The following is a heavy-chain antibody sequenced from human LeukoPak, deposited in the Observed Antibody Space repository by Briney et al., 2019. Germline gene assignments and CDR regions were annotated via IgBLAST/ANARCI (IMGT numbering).Heavy chain of an antibody. CDR3: AKDEGGRYLGTPDY. J-gene: IGHJ4*02. Sequence: HTGGSLRLSCAASGFTFSSYSMNWVRQAPGKGLEWVSLISWDGGDTYYADSVKGRFTISRDNSKNSLYLQMKSLRAEDTALYYCAKDEGGRYLGTPDYWGQGTLVTVSS. CDR1: GFTFSSYS. D-gene: IGHD1-26*01. CDR2: ISWDGGDT. V-gene: IGHV3-43D*03.